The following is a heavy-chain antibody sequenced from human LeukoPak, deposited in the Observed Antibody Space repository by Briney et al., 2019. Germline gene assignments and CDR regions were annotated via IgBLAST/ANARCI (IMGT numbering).Heavy chain of an antibody. J-gene: IGHJ4*02. D-gene: IGHD4-17*01. Sequence: SGTLSLTCAVSGASITSSHWWSWARQPPGKGLEWIGEIHDSGTTNYKPSLKSRVTMSLDKSNNQISLKLTSVTAADTAVYYCATYFYGDYATLYFDFWGQGTLVTVSS. V-gene: IGHV4-4*02. CDR3: ATYFYGDYATLYFDF. CDR1: GASITSSHW. CDR2: IHDSGTT.